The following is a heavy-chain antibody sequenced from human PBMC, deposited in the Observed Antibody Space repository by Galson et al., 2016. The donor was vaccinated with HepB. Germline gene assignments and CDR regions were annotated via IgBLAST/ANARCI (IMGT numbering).Heavy chain of an antibody. J-gene: IGHJ2*01. CDR3: ARERSWSRDNYDPYWYFDL. V-gene: IGHV4-31*03. D-gene: IGHD3-3*01. CDR2: VYDSGNF. CDR1: GGSISSGGYH. Sequence: TLSLTCTVSGGSISSGGYHWDWIRQRPGKGLEWIAYVYDSGNFYYNPSLRSRLSISLDMSKNQSSLKLSSVTAADTAVYYCARERSWSRDNYDPYWYFDLWGRGTLVTVSS.